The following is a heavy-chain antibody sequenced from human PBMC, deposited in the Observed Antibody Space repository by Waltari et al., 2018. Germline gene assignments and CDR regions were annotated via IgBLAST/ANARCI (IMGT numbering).Heavy chain of an antibody. V-gene: IGHV3-48*01. D-gene: IGHD5-12*01. CDR2: ISSTTTT. CDR1: GVTFSTYN. CDR3: ARGRNGYIQDVFDI. J-gene: IGHJ3*02. Sequence: EVHLVASGGGLVQPGESLRLSCAASGVTFSTYNMNWVRQAPGKGLEWVSYISSTTTTYYADYVKGRFTISRDNAKNSLYLQMNSLRAEDTALYYCARGRNGYIQDVFDIWGQGTMVSVSS.